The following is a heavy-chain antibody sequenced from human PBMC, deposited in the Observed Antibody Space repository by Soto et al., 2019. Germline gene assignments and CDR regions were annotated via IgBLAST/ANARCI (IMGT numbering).Heavy chain of an antibody. Sequence: QVQLVESGGGVVQPGRSLRLSCVASGLTFTTYSMHWVRQAPGKGLEWVALISYDGSNKDHVDSVKGRFTISRDNSKNTLYLQMNNRRVEDTAVYYCARERGGYCSGARCYRGYYFDYWGQGALVTVSS. CDR2: ISYDGSNK. CDR1: GLTFTTYS. CDR3: ARERGGYCSGARCYRGYYFDY. V-gene: IGHV3-30-3*01. J-gene: IGHJ4*02. D-gene: IGHD2-15*01.